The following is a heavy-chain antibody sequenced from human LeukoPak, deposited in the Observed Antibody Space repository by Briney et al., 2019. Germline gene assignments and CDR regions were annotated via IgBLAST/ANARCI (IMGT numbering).Heavy chain of an antibody. D-gene: IGHD3-22*01. Sequence: PGGSLKLSCAASGFIFSDFAMPWVRQASGKGLEWVGRIRTKVDSYATTYAASVKGRFTVSRDDSKNTAYLEMNSLKSEDTAVYYCARPSSGFHFWGQGTLVTVSS. V-gene: IGHV3-73*01. CDR1: GFIFSDFA. CDR2: IRTKVDSYAT. CDR3: ARPSSGFHF. J-gene: IGHJ4*02.